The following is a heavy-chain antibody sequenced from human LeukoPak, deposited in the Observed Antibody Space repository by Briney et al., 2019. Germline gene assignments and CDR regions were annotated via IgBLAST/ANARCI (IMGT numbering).Heavy chain of an antibody. D-gene: IGHD3-3*01. J-gene: IGHJ4*02. Sequence: ASVKVSCKVSGYTLTELSMHWVRQAPGKGLEWMGGFDPEDGETIYAQKFQGRVTMTEDTSTDTAYVELSSLRSEDTAVYYCATAVIGPFAVVTWYYFDYWGQGTLVTVSS. CDR1: GYTLTELS. CDR3: ATAVIGPFAVVTWYYFDY. V-gene: IGHV1-24*01. CDR2: FDPEDGET.